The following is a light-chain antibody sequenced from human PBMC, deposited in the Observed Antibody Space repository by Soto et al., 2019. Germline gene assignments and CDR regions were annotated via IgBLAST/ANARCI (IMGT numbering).Light chain of an antibody. CDR3: SSYTDRKNLV. CDR2: DVT. Sequence: QSVLTQSPSASGSPGQSVSISCTGTSSDIGVYNSVSWYQQHPGKAPKVMIYDVTKRPSGVPDRFSGSKSGNTASLTVSALQAEDEADYYCSSYTDRKNLVFGTGTKVSVL. CDR1: SSDIGVYNS. J-gene: IGLJ1*01. V-gene: IGLV2-8*01.